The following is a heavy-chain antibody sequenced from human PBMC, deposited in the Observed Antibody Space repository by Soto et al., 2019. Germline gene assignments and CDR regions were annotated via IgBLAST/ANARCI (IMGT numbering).Heavy chain of an antibody. Sequence: GGSLRLSCAASGFTFSSYGMHWVRQAPGKGLEWVAVIWYDGSNKYYADSVKGRFTISRDNSKNTLYLQMNSLRAEDTAVYYCASDDTVTTSIAAAGTFDYWGQGTLVTVSS. CDR3: ASDDTVTTSIAAAGTFDY. V-gene: IGHV3-33*08. CDR1: GFTFSSYG. J-gene: IGHJ4*02. CDR2: IWYDGSNK. D-gene: IGHD6-13*01.